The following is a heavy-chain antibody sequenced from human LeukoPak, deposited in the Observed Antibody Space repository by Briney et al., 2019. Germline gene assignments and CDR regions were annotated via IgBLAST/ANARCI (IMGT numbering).Heavy chain of an antibody. J-gene: IGHJ4*02. V-gene: IGHV5-51*01. CDR2: IYPGDSDT. CDR1: GYSFTSYW. Sequence: GESLKISCKGSGYSFTSYWIGWVRQMPGKGLEWMGIIYPGDSDTRYSPSFQGQVTISADKSISTAYLQWSSLKASDTAMYYCARTDSLYGDYDPTGFDYWGQGTLVTVSS. CDR3: ARTDSLYGDYDPTGFDY. D-gene: IGHD4-17*01.